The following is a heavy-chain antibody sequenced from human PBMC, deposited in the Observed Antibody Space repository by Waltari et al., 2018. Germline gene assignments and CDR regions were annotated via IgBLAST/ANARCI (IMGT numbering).Heavy chain of an antibody. D-gene: IGHD3-16*01. J-gene: IGHJ4*02. Sequence: EVQLVESGGGLVQPGGSLRLSCEASGFTLSSSYLHWVRQVPGKGLVWVWRINTDGSSANDADSVKGRFTITRDNGKNTLYLQMNSLRAEDTAVDYCARDGGGNVYIHYWGQGTLVTVSS. CDR2: INTDGSSA. CDR1: GFTLSSSY. CDR3: ARDGGGNVYIHY. V-gene: IGHV3-74*01.